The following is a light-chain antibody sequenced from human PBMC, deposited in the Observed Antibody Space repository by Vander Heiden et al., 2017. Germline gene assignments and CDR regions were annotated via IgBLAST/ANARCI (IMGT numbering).Light chain of an antibody. J-gene: IGKJ2*01. CDR3: HQSSSVPYS. V-gene: IGKV6-21*01. Sequence: EIVLTQSPDFQSVAPQEKVTITCRASENIGRSLHWYQQKPGQSPKLLIKYASQSFSGVPSRFSGGGSGTDFTLTINSLEAEDAATYYCHQSSSVPYSFCQGTKLDIK. CDR2: YAS. CDR1: ENIGRS.